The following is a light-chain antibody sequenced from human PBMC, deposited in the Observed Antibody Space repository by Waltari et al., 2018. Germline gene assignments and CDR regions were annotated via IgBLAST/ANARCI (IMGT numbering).Light chain of an antibody. V-gene: IGLV2-14*03. J-gene: IGLJ3*02. Sequence: QYALTQPASVSGSPGQSITISCTGTSNDVGGYTYVSWYQQHPGKAPKLMIYDVSNRPSGVSNRFSGSKSGNTASLTISGLQAEDEADYYCSSYTSSLTLVFGGGTKLTVL. CDR2: DVS. CDR3: SSYTSSLTLV. CDR1: SNDVGGYTY.